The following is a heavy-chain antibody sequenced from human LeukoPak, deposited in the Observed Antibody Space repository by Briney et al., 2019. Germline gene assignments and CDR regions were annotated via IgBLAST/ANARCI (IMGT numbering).Heavy chain of an antibody. CDR2: LNRIGGST. J-gene: IGHJ5*02. CDR3: ARDRGYCSSTSRSNWFDP. D-gene: IGHD2-2*01. V-gene: IGHV3-20*01. CDR1: GFPLGDYA. Sequence: PGGPLSLPCAAPGFPLGDYAMGGVRRAPGRGLEWVSGLNRIGGSTGNADSVKGRFTISTDNAKNTLYLQMNSLRAEDTAWYHCARDRGYCSSTSRSNWFDPWGQGTLVTVSS.